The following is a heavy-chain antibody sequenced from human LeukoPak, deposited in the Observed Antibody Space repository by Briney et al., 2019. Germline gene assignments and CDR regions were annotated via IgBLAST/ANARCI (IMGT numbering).Heavy chain of an antibody. CDR1: GFTFSSYA. J-gene: IGHJ5*02. CDR3: ARVGGCSGGSCYDGRFDP. D-gene: IGHD2-15*01. CDR2: ISYDGSNK. Sequence: PGGSLRLSCAASGFTFSSYAMHWVRQAPGKGLEWVAVISYDGSNKYYADSVKGRFTISRDNSKNTLYLQMNSLRAEDTAVYYCARVGGCSGGSCYDGRFDPWGQGTLVTVSS. V-gene: IGHV3-30*14.